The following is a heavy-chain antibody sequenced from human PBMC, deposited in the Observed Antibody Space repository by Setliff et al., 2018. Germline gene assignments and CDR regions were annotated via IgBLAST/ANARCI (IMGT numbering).Heavy chain of an antibody. CDR1: GDSITSIDW. Sequence: SETLSLTCAVSGDSITSIDWWTWVRQPPGRGLEKVGEINHSGSSNYNPSLKSRVTISVDTSKNQFSLKLSSVTAADTAVYYCAKDVGDGYGVDAYASGGFDIWGQGTLVTVSS. V-gene: IGHV4-4*02. CDR3: AKDVGDGYGVDAYASGGFDI. J-gene: IGHJ3*02. D-gene: IGHD5-18*01. CDR2: INHSGSS.